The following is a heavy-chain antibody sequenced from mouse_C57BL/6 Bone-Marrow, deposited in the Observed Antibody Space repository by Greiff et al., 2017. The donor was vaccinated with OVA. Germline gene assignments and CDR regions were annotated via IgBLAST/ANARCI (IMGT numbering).Heavy chain of an antibody. Sequence: EVKLQESGGGLVQPGGSLKLSCAASGFTFSDYYMYWVRQTPEKRLEWVAYISNGGGSTYYPDTVKGRFTISRDNAKNTLYLQMSRLKSEDTAMYYCARHEGLRRIAMDYWGQGTSVTFSS. J-gene: IGHJ4*01. CDR2: ISNGGGST. CDR1: GFTFSDYY. D-gene: IGHD2-4*01. V-gene: IGHV5-12*01. CDR3: ARHEGLRRIAMDY.